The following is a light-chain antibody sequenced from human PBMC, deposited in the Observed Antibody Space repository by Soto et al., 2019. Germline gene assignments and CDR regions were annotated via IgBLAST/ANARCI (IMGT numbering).Light chain of an antibody. Sequence: DIQMTQSPSSLSVSVGDRVTITCRASQTMSTYLNWYQQKPGEAPKLLIYAASKLQSGVPSRFSGSGSGTDFTLTISSLQPEDFATYYCQQSHGIPYTFGQGTKLENK. CDR3: QQSHGIPYT. J-gene: IGKJ2*01. CDR1: QTMSTY. V-gene: IGKV1-39*01. CDR2: AAS.